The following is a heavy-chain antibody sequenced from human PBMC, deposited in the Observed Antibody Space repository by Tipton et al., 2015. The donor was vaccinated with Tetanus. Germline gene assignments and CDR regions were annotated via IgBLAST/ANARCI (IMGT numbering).Heavy chain of an antibody. Sequence: GLVKPSETLSLTCAVYGGSFSGYYWSWIRQPPGKGLEWIGEINHSGSTNYNPSLKSRVTISVDTSKNQFSLKLSSVTAADTAVYYCALLPNDYSNYRIDYWGQGTLVTVSS. D-gene: IGHD4-11*01. CDR3: ALLPNDYSNYRIDY. CDR2: INHSGST. V-gene: IGHV4-34*01. J-gene: IGHJ4*02. CDR1: GGSFSGYY.